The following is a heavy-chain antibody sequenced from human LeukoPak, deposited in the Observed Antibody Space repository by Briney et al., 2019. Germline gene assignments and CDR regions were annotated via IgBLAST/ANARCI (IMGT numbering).Heavy chain of an antibody. V-gene: IGHV3-23*01. CDR1: GFTFSSYA. D-gene: IGHD4-11*01. Sequence: AGGSLRLSCVASGFTFSSYAMSWVRQAPGKGPEWVSAISGSGGSTYYADSVKGRFTISRDNSKNTLYLQMNSLRAEDTAVYYCAKDYSNYDPYYYYYYMDVWGKGTTVTVSS. CDR3: AKDYSNYDPYYYYYYMDV. J-gene: IGHJ6*03. CDR2: ISGSGGST.